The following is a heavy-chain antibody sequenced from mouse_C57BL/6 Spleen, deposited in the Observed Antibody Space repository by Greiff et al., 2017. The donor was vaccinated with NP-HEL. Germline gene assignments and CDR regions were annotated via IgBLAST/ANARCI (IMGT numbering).Heavy chain of an antibody. CDR2: ISSGGSYT. D-gene: IGHD2-4*01. CDR1: GFTFSSYG. Sequence: EVMLVESGGDLVKPGGSLKLSCAASGFTFSSYGMSWVRQTPDKRLEWVTTISSGGSYTYYPDSVKGRFTISRDNAKNTLYLQMSSLKSEDTAMYYCARHGDYDEGYYFDYWGQGTTLTVSS. J-gene: IGHJ2*01. CDR3: ARHGDYDEGYYFDY. V-gene: IGHV5-6*01.